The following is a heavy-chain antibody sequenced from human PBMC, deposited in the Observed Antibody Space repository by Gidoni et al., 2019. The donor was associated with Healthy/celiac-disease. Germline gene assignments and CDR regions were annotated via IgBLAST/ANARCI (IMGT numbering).Heavy chain of an antibody. V-gene: IGHV1-69*09. CDR3: ARDSGYGGYYFDY. CDR1: GGTFSSYA. Sequence: QVQLVQSGAEVKKPGSSVKVPCKASGGTFSSYAISWVRQAPGQGLEWMGRIIPILGIANYAQKFQGRVTITADKSTSTAYMELSSLRSEDTAVYYCARDSGYGGYYFDYWGQGTLVTVSS. CDR2: IIPILGIA. J-gene: IGHJ4*02. D-gene: IGHD5-12*01.